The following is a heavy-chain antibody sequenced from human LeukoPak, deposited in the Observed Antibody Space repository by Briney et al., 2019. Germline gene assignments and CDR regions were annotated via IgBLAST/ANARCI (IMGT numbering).Heavy chain of an antibody. D-gene: IGHD1-26*01. CDR3: AREAGPTTSGFDP. V-gene: IGHV3-53*01. CDR2: ISSGGST. CDR1: GFTLSRKY. J-gene: IGHJ5*02. Sequence: GGTLRLSCAVSGFTLSRKYMNWVRQAPGKGLEWVSLISSGGSTYYADSVKGRFTISRDNSKNPLYLQMNSLRAEDTAVDFCAREAGPTTSGFDPWGEGTLVTVSS.